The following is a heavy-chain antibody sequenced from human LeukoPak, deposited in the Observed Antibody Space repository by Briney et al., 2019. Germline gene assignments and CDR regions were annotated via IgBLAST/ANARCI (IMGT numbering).Heavy chain of an antibody. V-gene: IGHV1-2*02. D-gene: IGHD3-10*01. CDR3: ARAYYYGSGNYAFDI. J-gene: IGHJ3*02. CDR1: GYTFTGYY. Sequence: ASVKVSCKASGYTFTGYYMHWVRQAPGQGLEWMGWINPNSGGTNYAQKFQGRVTMTRDTSISTAYMELSRLRSDDTAVYYCARAYYYGSGNYAFDIWGQGTMVTVSS. CDR2: INPNSGGT.